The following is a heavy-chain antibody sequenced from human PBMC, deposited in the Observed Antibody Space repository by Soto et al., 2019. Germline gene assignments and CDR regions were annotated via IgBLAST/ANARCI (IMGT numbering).Heavy chain of an antibody. V-gene: IGHV4-30-2*01. D-gene: IGHD2-2*01. CDR1: GGSVSSDAYS. J-gene: IGHJ4*02. CDR2: IYHTGST. CDR3: ARGGFQLLPDY. Sequence: QLQLQESGSGLVKPSQTLSLTCVVSGGSVSSDAYSWSWLRQPPGKGLEWIGYIYHTGSTYSTPSLESRVTLSIDKSKNQFSLRLSSVTAADTALYYCARGGFQLLPDYWGQGALVTVSS.